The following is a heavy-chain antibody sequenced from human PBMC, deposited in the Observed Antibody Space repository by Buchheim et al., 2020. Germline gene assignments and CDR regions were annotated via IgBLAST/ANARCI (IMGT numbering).Heavy chain of an antibody. V-gene: IGHV3-33*01. D-gene: IGHD1-7*01. J-gene: IGHJ6*03. Sequence: QVQLVESGGGVVQPGRSLRLSCAASGFTFSSYGMHWVRQAPGKGLEWVAVIWYDGSNKYYADSVKGRFTISRDNSKNTLYLQMNSLKAEDTAFYYWARDLEAWNYLPHMDVWGKGTT. CDR2: IWYDGSNK. CDR3: ARDLEAWNYLPHMDV. CDR1: GFTFSSYG.